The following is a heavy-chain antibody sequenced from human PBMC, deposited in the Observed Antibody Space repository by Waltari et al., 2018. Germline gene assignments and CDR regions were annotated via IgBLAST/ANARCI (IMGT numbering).Heavy chain of an antibody. Sequence: QVRLVQSGAEVKKAGSSVTVSCRTSGNPFNSYALSWVRQASGQGLEWMGGILPVFNTPIYAPKFQDRVTITADKATNTAYMELSSLTSDDTATYYCAQSAERGAVVVAASYDFWGQGTLVTVSS. CDR3: AQSAERGAVVVAASYDF. D-gene: IGHD2-15*01. CDR1: GNPFNSYA. V-gene: IGHV1-69*14. CDR2: ILPVFNTP. J-gene: IGHJ4*02.